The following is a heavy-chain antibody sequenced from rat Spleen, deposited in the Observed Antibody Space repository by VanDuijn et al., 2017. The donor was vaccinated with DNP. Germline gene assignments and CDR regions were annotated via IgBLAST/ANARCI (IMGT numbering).Heavy chain of an antibody. CDR3: ARHVLPLRVWDY. J-gene: IGHJ2*01. CDR2: ISYDGAT. V-gene: IGHV5-22*01. CDR1: GFTFSDYY. Sequence: EVQLVESGGGLVQPGRSLKLSCAASGFTFSDYYMAWFRQAPTKGLAWVAYISYDGATYYGDSVKGRFTISRDNAKSTLYLQMNSLRSEDMATYYCARHVLPLRVWDYWGQGVMVTVSS. D-gene: IGHD4-1*01.